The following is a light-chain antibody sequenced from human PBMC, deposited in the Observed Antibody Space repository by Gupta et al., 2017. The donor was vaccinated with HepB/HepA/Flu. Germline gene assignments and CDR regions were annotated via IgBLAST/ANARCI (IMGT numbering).Light chain of an antibody. V-gene: IGKV3-15*01. J-gene: IGKJ5*01. CDR2: GAS. CDR3: QQDNDWSFT. Sequence: EIVMTQSPATLSVSPGERATLSCRASQSVSSNLACYQQKPGQAPRLLIYGASTRATGIPARISGSASAAEFTLTISILHSEDFAVYYCQQDNDWSFTFGEGTLLDIK. CDR1: QSVSSN.